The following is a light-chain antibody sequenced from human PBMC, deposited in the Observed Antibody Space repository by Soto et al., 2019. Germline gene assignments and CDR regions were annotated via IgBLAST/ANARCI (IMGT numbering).Light chain of an antibody. CDR3: QQYGSSSQT. Sequence: EIVMTQSPATLSVSPGERATLSCRASQSVSSNLAWYQQKPGQAPRLLIYGASTRATGIPDRFSGSGSGTDFTLTISRLEPEDFAVYYCQQYGSSSQTFGQGTKV. V-gene: IGKV3-20*01. CDR1: QSVSSN. J-gene: IGKJ1*01. CDR2: GAS.